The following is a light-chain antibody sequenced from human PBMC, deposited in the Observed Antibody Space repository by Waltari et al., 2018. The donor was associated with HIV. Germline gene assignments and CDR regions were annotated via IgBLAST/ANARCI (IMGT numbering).Light chain of an antibody. Sequence: SYVVTQTPSVSVAPGQTARLTCSGDDTGSESVHWYQQKPGQAPVLVVYDDRDRPSGIPERFTGSNSGNTATLTITRVEAGDEADYYCQVWESGGDIVFFGGGTKLTVL. J-gene: IGLJ2*01. V-gene: IGLV3-21*02. CDR1: DTGSES. CDR2: DDR. CDR3: QVWESGGDIVF.